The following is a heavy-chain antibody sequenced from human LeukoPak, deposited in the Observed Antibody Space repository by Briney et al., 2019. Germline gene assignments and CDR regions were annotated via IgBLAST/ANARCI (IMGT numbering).Heavy chain of an antibody. CDR1: GFTFSSYE. D-gene: IGHD6-19*01. CDR3: ARDSGWYTWFDP. V-gene: IGHV3-48*03. CDR2: ISSSGSTI. J-gene: IGHJ5*02. Sequence: PGGSLRLSXAASGFTFSSYEMNWVRQAQGKGLEWVSYISSSGSTIYYADSVKGRFTISRDNAKNSLYLQMNSLRAEDTAVYYCARDSGWYTWFDPWGQGTLVTVSS.